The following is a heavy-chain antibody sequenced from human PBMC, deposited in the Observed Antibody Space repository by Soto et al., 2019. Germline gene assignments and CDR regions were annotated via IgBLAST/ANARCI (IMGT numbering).Heavy chain of an antibody. D-gene: IGHD3-3*01. CDR1: GYTFTSYG. CDR2: ISAYNGNT. V-gene: IGHV1-18*01. CDR3: ERSGLPSDFWSGYYYYYYGMDV. Sequence: ASVKVSCKASGYTFTSYGISWVRQAPGQGLEWMGWISAYNGNTNYAQKLQGRVTMTTDTSTSTAYMELRSLRSDDTAVYYCERSGLPSDFWSGYYYYYYGMDVGGQGTTVTVSS. J-gene: IGHJ6*02.